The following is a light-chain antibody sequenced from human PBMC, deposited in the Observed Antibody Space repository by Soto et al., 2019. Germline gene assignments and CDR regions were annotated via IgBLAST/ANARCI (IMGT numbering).Light chain of an antibody. CDR2: DAS. J-gene: IGKJ4*01. V-gene: IGKV1-33*01. CDR1: QDISFY. Sequence: DIQMTQSPSSLSASVGDRVAITCQASQDISFYLNWYQEKPGKAPKLLIYDASYLETGVPSRFSGSGSGTDFTLTISSLQPEDFATYYCQQLNSYPLTFGGGTKVDIK. CDR3: QQLNSYPLT.